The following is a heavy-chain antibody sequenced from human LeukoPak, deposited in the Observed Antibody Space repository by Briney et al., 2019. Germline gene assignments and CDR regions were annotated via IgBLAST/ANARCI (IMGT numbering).Heavy chain of an antibody. CDR3: AKDLYYAGSGYTSPFDY. J-gene: IGHJ4*02. D-gene: IGHD3-22*01. CDR1: GFAVSNNY. Sequence: GGSLRLSCAASGFAVSNNYMTWVRQAPGKGLEWASVLYSDGSTYYADSVKGRFTISRDNSKNTLYLQMNSLSAEDTAVYYCAKDLYYAGSGYTSPFDYWGQGTLVTVSS. CDR2: LYSDGST. V-gene: IGHV3-53*01.